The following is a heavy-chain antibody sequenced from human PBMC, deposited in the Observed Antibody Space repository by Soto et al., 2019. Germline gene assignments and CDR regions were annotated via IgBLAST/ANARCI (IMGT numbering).Heavy chain of an antibody. Sequence: QVRLVQSGPEVKKPGASVKVSCKTSGYAFPHYVINWVRQAPGHGLEWMGFSTHTGNTNYAQNFQGRVVLTTDTSTSTAYMEVTSLRSDDTAVYYCARSGEHPLDCWGQGTPVTVSS. CDR1: GYAFPHYV. CDR3: ARSGEHPLDC. V-gene: IGHV1-18*01. J-gene: IGHJ4*02. CDR2: STHTGNT. D-gene: IGHD1-26*01.